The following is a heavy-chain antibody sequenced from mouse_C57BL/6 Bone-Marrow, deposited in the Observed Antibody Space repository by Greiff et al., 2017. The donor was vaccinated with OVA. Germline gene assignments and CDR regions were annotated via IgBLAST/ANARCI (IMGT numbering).Heavy chain of an antibody. V-gene: IGHV1-55*01. Sequence: QVQLQQPGAELVKPGASVKMSCKASGYTFTSYWITWVKQRPGQGLEWIGDIYPGSGRTNYNEKFKSKATLTVDTTSSTAYMQLSSLTSEDSAVYYCARSGITTVEGDVGMAYWGQGTSVTVSS. D-gene: IGHD1-1*01. J-gene: IGHJ4*01. CDR1: GYTFTSYW. CDR3: ARSGITTVEGDVGMAY. CDR2: IYPGSGRT.